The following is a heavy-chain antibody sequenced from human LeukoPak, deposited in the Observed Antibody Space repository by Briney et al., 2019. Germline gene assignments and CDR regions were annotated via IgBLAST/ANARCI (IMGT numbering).Heavy chain of an antibody. D-gene: IGHD5-18*01. J-gene: IGHJ4*02. CDR2: IWYDGSNK. Sequence: GGSLRLSCAASGFTFSSYGMHWVRQAPGKGLEWVAVIWYDGSNKYYADSVKGRFTISRDNSKNTLYLQMNSLRAEDTAVYYCARGGGYSYGLHDYWGQGTLVTVSS. CDR1: GFTFSSYG. V-gene: IGHV3-33*01. CDR3: ARGGGYSYGLHDY.